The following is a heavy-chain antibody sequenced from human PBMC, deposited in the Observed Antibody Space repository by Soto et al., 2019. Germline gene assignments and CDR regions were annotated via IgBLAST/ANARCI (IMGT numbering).Heavy chain of an antibody. J-gene: IGHJ4*02. Sequence: SETLSLTCTVSGGSISSYYWYWIRQPPGKGLEWIAYLYYSGSTSYNPSLKSRVTISVDTSKNQFSLNLTSVTAADTAVYYCARQAREGYNSAAYWGQGTLVTAPQ. CDR1: GGSISSYY. V-gene: IGHV4-59*08. CDR2: LYYSGST. D-gene: IGHD5-12*01. CDR3: ARQAREGYNSAAY.